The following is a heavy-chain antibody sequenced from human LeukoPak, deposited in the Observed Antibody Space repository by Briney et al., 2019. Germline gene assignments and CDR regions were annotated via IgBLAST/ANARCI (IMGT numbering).Heavy chain of an antibody. CDR1: GYTFTGYY. CDR2: INPNSGST. D-gene: IGHD5-12*01. Sequence: ASVKVSCKASGYTFTGYYMHWVRQAPGQGLEWMGWINPNSGSTNYAQKFQGRVTMTRDTSISTAYMELSRLRSDDTAVYYCARDKGDIVATINLFDYWGQGTLVTVSS. CDR3: ARDKGDIVATINLFDY. J-gene: IGHJ4*02. V-gene: IGHV1-2*02.